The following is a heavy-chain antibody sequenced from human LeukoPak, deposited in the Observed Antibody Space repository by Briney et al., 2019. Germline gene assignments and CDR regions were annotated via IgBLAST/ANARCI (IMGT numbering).Heavy chain of an antibody. D-gene: IGHD3-22*01. Sequence: GGSLRLSCAASGFTFSSYEMNWVRQAPGKGLEWVGRIKSKTDGGTTDYAAPVKGRFTISRDDSKNTLYLQMNSLKTEDTAVYYCTTPYDSSGYYYPYYYGMDVWGQGTTVTVSS. CDR3: TTPYDSSGYYYPYYYGMDV. CDR2: IKSKTDGGTT. J-gene: IGHJ6*02. V-gene: IGHV3-15*01. CDR1: GFTFSSYE.